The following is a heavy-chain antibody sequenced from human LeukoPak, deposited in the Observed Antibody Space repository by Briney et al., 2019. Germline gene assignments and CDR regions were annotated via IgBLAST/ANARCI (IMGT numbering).Heavy chain of an antibody. CDR1: GGSISSSSYY. D-gene: IGHD5-18*01. CDR2: IYYSGST. CDR3: ARHAPTSPQLWLRGAFDI. J-gene: IGHJ3*02. V-gene: IGHV4-39*01. Sequence: KPSETLSLTCTVSGGSISSSSYYWGWIRQPPGKGLEWIGSIYYSGSTYYNPSLKSRVTISVDTSKNQFSLKLSSVTAADTAVYYCARHAPTSPQLWLRGAFDIWGQGTMVTVSS.